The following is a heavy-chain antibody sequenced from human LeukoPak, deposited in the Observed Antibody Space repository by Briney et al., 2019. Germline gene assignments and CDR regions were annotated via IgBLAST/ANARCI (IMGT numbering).Heavy chain of an antibody. D-gene: IGHD6-19*01. CDR2: ISAYNGNT. J-gene: IGHJ4*02. CDR1: GYTFTNYG. Sequence: ASVKVSCKASGYTFTNYGISWVRQAPGQGLGWMGWISAYNGNTDYAQKLQGRVTMTIDTSTSTAYMELRSLRSDDTAVYYCARDVNAVAGTTYFDYWGQGTLVTVSS. V-gene: IGHV1-18*01. CDR3: ARDVNAVAGTTYFDY.